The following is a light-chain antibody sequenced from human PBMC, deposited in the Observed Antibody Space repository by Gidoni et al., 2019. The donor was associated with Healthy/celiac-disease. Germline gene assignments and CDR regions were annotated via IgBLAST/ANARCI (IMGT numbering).Light chain of an antibody. J-gene: IGKJ4*01. CDR2: YAS. V-gene: IGKV3-11*01. Sequence: EIVLTQSPATLSLSPGERATLSCRASQSVSSYLAWSQQKPGQAPRLLIYYASNRATGIPARFSCSGSGTDFTLTISSLEPEDFAVYYCQQRSNWPLTFGGGTKVEIK. CDR1: QSVSSY. CDR3: QQRSNWPLT.